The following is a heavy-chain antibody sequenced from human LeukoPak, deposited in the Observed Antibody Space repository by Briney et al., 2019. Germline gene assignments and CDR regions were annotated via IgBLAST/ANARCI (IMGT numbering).Heavy chain of an antibody. CDR1: GGTFSSYT. V-gene: IGHV1-69*01. CDR3: ARGAAVAAELDY. J-gene: IGHJ4*02. CDR2: IIPVFGTA. D-gene: IGHD6-19*01. Sequence: ASVKVSCKASGGTFSSYTINWVRQAPGQGLEWMGGIIPVFGTANYVQKFQGRVTITADESTSTAYMELRSLRSDDTAVYYCARGAAVAAELDYWGQGTLVTVSS.